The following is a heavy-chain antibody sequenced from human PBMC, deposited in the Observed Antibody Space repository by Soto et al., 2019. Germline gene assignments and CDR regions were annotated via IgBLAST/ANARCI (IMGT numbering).Heavy chain of an antibody. Sequence: SVKGSCKAAEGGFSNDARGWGRQKPGQGLEWMGGFIPIFGTTKYAQVFQGRVTITADESTSTAYMELSSLRSEDTVVYYCARSLGSSSLYFDFWGQGTLVTLSS. V-gene: IGHV1-69*01. J-gene: IGHJ4*02. CDR1: EGGFSNDA. CDR3: ARSLGSSSLYFDF. D-gene: IGHD6-6*01. CDR2: FIPIFGTT.